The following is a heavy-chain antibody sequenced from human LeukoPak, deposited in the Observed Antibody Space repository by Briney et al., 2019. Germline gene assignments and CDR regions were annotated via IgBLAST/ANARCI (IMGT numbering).Heavy chain of an antibody. CDR1: GFTFSSYA. J-gene: IGHJ4*02. CDR2: ISGSGDST. D-gene: IGHD2/OR15-2a*01. CDR3: AKSSMASRFALFDY. Sequence: GGSLRLSCAASGFTFSSYAMSWVRQAPGKGLEWVSLISGSGDSTYYADSVKGRFTISRDNSKNTLYLQMDSLRAEDTAVYYCAKSSMASRFALFDYWGQGTLVSVS. V-gene: IGHV3-23*01.